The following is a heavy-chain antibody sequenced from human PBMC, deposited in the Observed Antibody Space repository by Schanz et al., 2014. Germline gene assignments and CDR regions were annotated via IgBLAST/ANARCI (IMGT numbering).Heavy chain of an antibody. CDR3: AFDRDDAYDI. J-gene: IGHJ3*02. V-gene: IGHV1-18*01. CDR2: ISAYSGNS. D-gene: IGHD3-9*01. CDR1: GYTLTGFG. Sequence: QVQLVQSGAEVKKPGASVKVSCKASGYTLTGFGVSWVRQAPGQGREWMGWISAYSGNSKYAQKLQGRVTMTTDTSTNTAYMELRSLTSDDTAVYYCAFDRDDAYDIWGQGTTVTVSS.